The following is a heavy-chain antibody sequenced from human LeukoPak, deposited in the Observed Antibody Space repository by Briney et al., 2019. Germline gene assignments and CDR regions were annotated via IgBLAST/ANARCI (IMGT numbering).Heavy chain of an antibody. CDR3: ARSIYNYVWGSYDY. Sequence: PGGSLRLSCAASGFTLSSFGMHWVRQAPGKGLDWVAFIRYDGNNKYYADSVKGRFTISRDKSKNTLYLQMNSLRVEDTAVYYCARSIYNYVWGSYDYWGQGTLVTVSS. CDR2: IRYDGNNK. CDR1: GFTLSSFG. V-gene: IGHV3-30*02. J-gene: IGHJ4*02. D-gene: IGHD3-16*01.